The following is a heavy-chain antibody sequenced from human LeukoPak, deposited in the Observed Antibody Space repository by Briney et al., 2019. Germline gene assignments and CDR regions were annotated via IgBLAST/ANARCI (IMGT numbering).Heavy chain of an antibody. CDR3: ARSYNSAWLDY. J-gene: IGHJ4*02. CDR2: VYSGGSI. D-gene: IGHD6-19*01. V-gene: IGHV3-53*04. CDR1: GFTVSSSY. Sequence: PGGSLRLSCAASGFTVSSSYMSWVRQAPGKGLEWVSIVYSGGSIYYADSVKGRFTTSRHNSNNTLDLQMNSLRTEHTAMYYCARSYNSAWLDYWGQGTLVTVSS.